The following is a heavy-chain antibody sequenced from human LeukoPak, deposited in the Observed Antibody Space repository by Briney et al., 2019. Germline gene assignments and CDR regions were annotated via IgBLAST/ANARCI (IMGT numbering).Heavy chain of an antibody. CDR2: IYYSGST. CDR3: ARGAAGSRNWFDP. V-gene: IGHV4-59*01. Sequence: SETLSLTCTVSGGSISSYYWSWIRQPPGKGLEWIGYIYYSGSTNYNPSLKSRVTISVDTSKNQFSLKLSSVTAADTAVYYCARGAAGSRNWFDPWGQGTLVTVSS. CDR1: GGSISSYY. D-gene: IGHD6-13*01. J-gene: IGHJ5*02.